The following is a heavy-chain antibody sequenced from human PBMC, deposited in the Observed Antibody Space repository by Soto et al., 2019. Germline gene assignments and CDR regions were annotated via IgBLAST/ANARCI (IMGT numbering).Heavy chain of an antibody. Sequence: ASVKASCKASGSSFTIYGITWVRQAPGQGLEWMGWISTYDGNTNYAQNFQGRVSMARDTSTSTAYMELRSLRSDDTAVYYCARDRGRSCIGGICPFDYWGQGTLVTVSS. CDR3: ARDRGRSCIGGICPFDY. J-gene: IGHJ4*02. CDR2: ISTYDGNT. D-gene: IGHD2-15*01. CDR1: GSSFTIYG. V-gene: IGHV1-18*01.